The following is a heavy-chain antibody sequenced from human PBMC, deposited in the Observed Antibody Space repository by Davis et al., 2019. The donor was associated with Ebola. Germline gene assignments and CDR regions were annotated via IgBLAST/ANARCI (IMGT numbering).Heavy chain of an antibody. D-gene: IGHD3-10*01. CDR1: GFTFSSYW. CDR2: IKQDGSEK. J-gene: IGHJ4*02. Sequence: GESLKISCAASGFTFSSYWMSWVRQAPGKGLEWVANIKQDGSEKYYVDSVKGRFTISRDNAKNSLYLQMNSLRAEDTAVYYCARERDGAYDYWGQGTLVTASS. V-gene: IGHV3-7*01. CDR3: ARERDGAYDY.